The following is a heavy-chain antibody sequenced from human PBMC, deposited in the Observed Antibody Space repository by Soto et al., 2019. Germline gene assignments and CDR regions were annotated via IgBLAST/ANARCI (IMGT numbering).Heavy chain of an antibody. CDR2: IYYSGST. J-gene: IGHJ4*02. CDR1: GGSISSYY. Sequence: ASETLSLTCTVPGGSISSYYWSWIRQPPGKGLEWIGYIYYSGSTNYNPSLKSRVTISVDTSKNQFSLKLSSVTAADTAVYYCAREDDYSFDYWGQGTLVTVS. V-gene: IGHV4-59*01. D-gene: IGHD2-21*02. CDR3: AREDDYSFDY.